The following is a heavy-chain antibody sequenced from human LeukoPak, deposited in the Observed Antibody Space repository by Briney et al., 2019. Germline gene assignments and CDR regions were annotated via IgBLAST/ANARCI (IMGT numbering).Heavy chain of an antibody. V-gene: IGHV1-2*02. Sequence: ASVKVSCKASGYTFTSYDINWVRQATGQGLEWMGWINPNSGGTNYAQKFQGRVTMTRDTSISTAYMELSRLRSDDTAVYYCARVNYDGAAATFDYWGQGTLVTVSS. D-gene: IGHD1-7*01. CDR1: GYTFTSYD. J-gene: IGHJ4*02. CDR3: ARVNYDGAAATFDY. CDR2: INPNSGGT.